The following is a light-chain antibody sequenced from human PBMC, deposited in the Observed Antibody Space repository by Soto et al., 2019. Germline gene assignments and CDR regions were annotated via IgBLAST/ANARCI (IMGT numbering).Light chain of an antibody. CDR1: QGISSY. Sequence: IQLTPSQSSLSASVLYIVNITFRASQGISSYLAWYQQTPGKAPKLLIYAASTLQSGVPSRFSGSGSGTDFTLTISSLQPEDFATYYCQKSYSTTINFGQGTRLAIK. CDR3: QKSYSTTIN. CDR2: AAS. J-gene: IGKJ5*01. V-gene: IGKV1-9*01.